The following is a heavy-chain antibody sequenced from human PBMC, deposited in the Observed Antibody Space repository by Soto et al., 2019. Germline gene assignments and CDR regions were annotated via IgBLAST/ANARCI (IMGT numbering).Heavy chain of an antibody. V-gene: IGHV4-61*01. D-gene: IGHD5-18*01. CDR1: GGSVSSGNHY. J-gene: IGHJ4*02. CDR3: ARGRGYGYGIDY. Sequence: QVQLQESGPGLVKPSETLSLTCIVSGGSVSSGNHYWSWIRQPPGKVLEFIAFVLYSGGDNYNPSLKSGVTKPLATSKNPFSLNLRSVTAADTAVYYCARGRGYGYGIDYWGQGILVTVSS. CDR2: VLYSGGD.